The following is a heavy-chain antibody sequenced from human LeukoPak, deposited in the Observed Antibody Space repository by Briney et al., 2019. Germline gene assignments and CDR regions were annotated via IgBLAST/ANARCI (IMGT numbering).Heavy chain of an antibody. D-gene: IGHD1-1*01. J-gene: IGHJ4*02. CDR2: IYYTGST. CDR3: GRVTEWNDFDY. Sequence: SETLSLTCAVYGGSFSGYYWSWIRQTPGKGLEWIGYIYYTGSTNYHPSLKSRVTISVDTSKNQFSLRLSSVTAADTAVYYCGRVTEWNDFDYLGQGTLVTVSS. V-gene: IGHV4-59*01. CDR1: GGSFSGYY.